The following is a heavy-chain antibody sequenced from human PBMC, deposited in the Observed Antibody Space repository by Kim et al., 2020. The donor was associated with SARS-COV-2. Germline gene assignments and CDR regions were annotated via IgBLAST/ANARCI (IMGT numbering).Heavy chain of an antibody. D-gene: IGHD5-18*01. Sequence: PSLKSRVTISVDTSKNQFSLKLSSVTAADTAVYYCARLRIVDTAMVGFDPWGQGTLVTVSS. V-gene: IGHV4-39*01. CDR3: ARLRIVDTAMVGFDP. J-gene: IGHJ5*02.